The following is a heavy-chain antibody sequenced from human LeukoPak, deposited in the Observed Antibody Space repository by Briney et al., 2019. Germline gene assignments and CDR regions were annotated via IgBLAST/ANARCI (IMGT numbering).Heavy chain of an antibody. CDR3: ARDRTALGYCSGGSCYILDP. CDR1: GFTFSSYA. J-gene: IGHJ5*02. V-gene: IGHV3-30-3*01. Sequence: PWGALRLSCAASGFTFSSYAMHWVRQAPGKGLEWVAVISYDGSNKYYADSVKGRFTISRDNSKNTLYLQMNSLRAEDTAVYYCARDRTALGYCSGGSCYILDPWGQGTRVTVSS. D-gene: IGHD2-15*01. CDR2: ISYDGSNK.